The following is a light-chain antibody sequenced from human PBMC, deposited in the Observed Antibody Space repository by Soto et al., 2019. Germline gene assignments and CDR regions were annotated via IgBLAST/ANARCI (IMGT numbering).Light chain of an antibody. V-gene: IGLV1-44*01. CDR2: NNN. CDR3: AAWDDSLNGYV. J-gene: IGLJ1*01. Sequence: QSVVTQPPSASGTPGQTVTISCSRSSSNIGSNTVNWYQHLPGTAPKLLIYNNNQRPSGVPDRFSGSKSGTSASLAISGLQSEDEADYYCAAWDDSLNGYVFGTGTKVTVL. CDR1: SSNIGSNT.